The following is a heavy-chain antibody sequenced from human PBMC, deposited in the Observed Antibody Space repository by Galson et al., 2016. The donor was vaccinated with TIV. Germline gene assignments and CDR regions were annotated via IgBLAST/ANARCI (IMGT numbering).Heavy chain of an antibody. V-gene: IGHV3-33*01. Sequence: SLRLSCAASGFTFSTYAMHWVRQAPGKGLEWVAIIWYDGSNKYYADSVRGRFTISRDNSKNTLYLQMNSLRAEDTAVYSCARGGVGYCSSTSCPYDGLDVWGQGTTVTVTS. CDR1: GFTFSTYA. CDR3: ARGGVGYCSSTSCPYDGLDV. D-gene: IGHD2-2*01. CDR2: IWYDGSNK. J-gene: IGHJ6*02.